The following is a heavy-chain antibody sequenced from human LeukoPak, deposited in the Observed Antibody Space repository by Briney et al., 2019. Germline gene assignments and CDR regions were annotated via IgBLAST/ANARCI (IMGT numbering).Heavy chain of an antibody. CDR1: GGTFSSYA. CDR2: IIPIFGTA. CDR3: ARLYGSGSYYTGYFDY. Sequence: SVKVSCKASGGTFSSYAISWVRQAPGQGLEWMGGIIPIFGTANYAQKFQGRVTITADESTSTAYMELSSLRSEDTAVYYCARLYGSGSYYTGYFDYWGQGTLVTVSS. D-gene: IGHD3-10*01. V-gene: IGHV1-69*13. J-gene: IGHJ4*02.